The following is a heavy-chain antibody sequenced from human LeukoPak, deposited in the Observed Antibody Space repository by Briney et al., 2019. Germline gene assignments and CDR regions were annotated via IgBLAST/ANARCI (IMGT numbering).Heavy chain of an antibody. J-gene: IGHJ4*02. CDR2: FSGSGGST. Sequence: PGGSLRLSCVASGFSFTTHAMGWVRQAPGKGLEWVSHFSGSGGSTKYSGSVKGRLTISRDNSKNTLYLQINSLRADDTAVYYCVKDQDPHSYGSGSYAPFDYWGQGTLVTVSS. CDR3: VKDQDPHSYGSGSYAPFDY. CDR1: GFSFTTHA. V-gene: IGHV3-23*01. D-gene: IGHD3-10*01.